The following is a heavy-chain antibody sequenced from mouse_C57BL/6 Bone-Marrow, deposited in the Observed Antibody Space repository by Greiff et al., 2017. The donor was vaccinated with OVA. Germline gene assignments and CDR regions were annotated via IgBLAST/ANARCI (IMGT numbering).Heavy chain of an antibody. CDR1: GFTFSDYY. CDR2: INYDGSST. J-gene: IGHJ2*01. CDR3: ARGLGYFDY. Sequence: EVQLVESEGGLVQPGSSMKLSCTASGFTFSDYYMAWVRQVPEKGLEWVANINYDGSSTYYLDSLKSRFIISRDNAKNILYLQMSSLKSEDIATYYCARGLGYFDYWGQGTTLTVSS. D-gene: IGHD4-1*01. V-gene: IGHV5-16*01.